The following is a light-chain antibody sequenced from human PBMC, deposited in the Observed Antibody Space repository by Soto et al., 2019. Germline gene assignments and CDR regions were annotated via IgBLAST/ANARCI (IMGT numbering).Light chain of an antibody. J-gene: IGKJ2*02. V-gene: IGKV1-5*01. CDR3: QHYNSYSST. CDR1: QSISSW. CDR2: DAS. Sequence: DIQMTQSPSTLSASVGDRVTITCRASQSISSWLAWYQQKPGKAPKLLIYDASSLESGVPSRFSGRGSGTEFTLTISSLQPDDFATYYCQHYNSYSSTFGQGTKLEIQ.